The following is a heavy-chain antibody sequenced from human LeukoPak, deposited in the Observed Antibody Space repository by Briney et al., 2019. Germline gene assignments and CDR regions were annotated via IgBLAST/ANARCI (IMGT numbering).Heavy chain of an antibody. CDR1: GLTFSSYT. V-gene: IGHV3-23*01. D-gene: IGHD4-17*01. J-gene: IGHJ4*02. CDR2: ISGSGGST. CDR3: AKGAREATYANFDY. Sequence: GGSLRLSCAASGLTFSSYTMSWVRQAPGKGLEWVSAISGSGGSTYYADSVKGRFTISRDNSKNTLYLQMNSLRAEDTAVYYCAKGAREATYANFDYWGQGTLVTVSS.